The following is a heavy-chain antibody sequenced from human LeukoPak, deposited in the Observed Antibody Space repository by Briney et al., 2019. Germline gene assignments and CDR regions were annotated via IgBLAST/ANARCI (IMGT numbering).Heavy chain of an antibody. Sequence: SVNVSCTASGGTFSSYAISWVRQAPGQGLEWMGGIIPIFGTANYAQKFQGRVTITADESTSTAYMELSSLRSEDTAVYYCVKHTSPSLGLASAGPPSNWGQGTLLTVSS. D-gene: IGHD6-13*01. J-gene: IGHJ4*02. CDR1: GGTFSSYA. V-gene: IGHV1-69*13. CDR3: VKHTSPSLGLASAGPPSN. CDR2: IIPIFGTA.